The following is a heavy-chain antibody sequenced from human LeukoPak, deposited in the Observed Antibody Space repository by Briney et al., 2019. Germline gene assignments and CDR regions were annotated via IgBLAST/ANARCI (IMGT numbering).Heavy chain of an antibody. CDR1: GYTFTSYY. J-gene: IGHJ5*02. V-gene: IGHV1-46*01. D-gene: IGHD3-10*01. Sequence: ASVKVSCKASGYTFTSYYMHWVRQAPGQGLEWMGIINPSGGSTSYARKFQGRVTMTRDMSTSTVYMELSSLRSEDTAVYYCARALPYGSGSLNWFDPWGQGTLVTVSS. CDR2: INPSGGST. CDR3: ARALPYGSGSLNWFDP.